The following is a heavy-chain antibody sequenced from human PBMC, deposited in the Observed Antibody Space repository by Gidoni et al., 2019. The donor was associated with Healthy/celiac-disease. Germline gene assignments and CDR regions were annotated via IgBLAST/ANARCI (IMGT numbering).Heavy chain of an antibody. V-gene: IGHV3-21*01. CDR2: ISGSSSYI. J-gene: IGHJ3*02. CDR3: ARGAGDYYDSSGRNDAFDI. CDR1: RFPFCRPS. Sequence: EVQLVESGGGLVKPGGSLRLSCAAFRFPFCRPSLHWVRQAPGKGLEWVSSISGSSSYIYYADSVKGRFTISRENAKNSLYLQMNSLRAEDTAVYYCARGAGDYYDSSGRNDAFDIWGQGTMVTVSS. D-gene: IGHD3-22*01.